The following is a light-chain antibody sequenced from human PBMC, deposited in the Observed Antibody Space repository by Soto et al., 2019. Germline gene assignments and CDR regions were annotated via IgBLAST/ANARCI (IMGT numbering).Light chain of an antibody. CDR3: SSYAASNSFYFV. CDR1: SSDVGGYNY. J-gene: IGLJ3*02. Sequence: QSALTQPPSASGSPGQSVTISCTRTSSDVGGYNYVSWYQQYPGRAPKLMIYEVTKRPSGVPDRFSGSKSGNTASLTVSGLQAEDEADYYCSSYAASNSFYFVFGGGTQLTVL. V-gene: IGLV2-8*01. CDR2: EVT.